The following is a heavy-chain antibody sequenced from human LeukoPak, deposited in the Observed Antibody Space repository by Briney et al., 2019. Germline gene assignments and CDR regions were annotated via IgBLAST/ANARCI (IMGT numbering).Heavy chain of an antibody. CDR2: ISYDGSNK. D-gene: IGHD2-2*01. CDR3: ARGRLGYCSSTSCPRRPFDC. J-gene: IGHJ4*02. Sequence: PGGSLRLSCAASGFTFSSYAMHWVRQAPGKGLEWVAVISYDGSNKYYADSVKGRFTISRDNSKNTLYLQMNSLRAEDTAVYYCARGRLGYCSSTSCPRRPFDCWGQGTLVTVSS. CDR1: GFTFSSYA. V-gene: IGHV3-30*04.